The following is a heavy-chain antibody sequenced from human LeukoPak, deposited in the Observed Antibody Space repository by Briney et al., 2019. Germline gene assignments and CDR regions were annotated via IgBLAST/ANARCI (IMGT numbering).Heavy chain of an antibody. Sequence: GGSLRLSCAASGFTFSNAWMSWVRQAPGKGVEFFGRIPSKTDSGTTDYAAPVKGRFTISRDDSKNTLYLQMNSLKTDDTAVYYCTTELYCGGDCYPGAWGQGTLVTVSS. J-gene: IGHJ5*02. CDR1: GFTFSNAW. V-gene: IGHV3-15*01. D-gene: IGHD2-21*02. CDR2: IPSKTDSGTT. CDR3: TTELYCGGDCYPGA.